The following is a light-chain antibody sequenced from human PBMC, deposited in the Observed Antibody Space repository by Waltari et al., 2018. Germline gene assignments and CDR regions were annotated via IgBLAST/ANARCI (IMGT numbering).Light chain of an antibody. CDR3: QSYDNSFVI. CDR2: SDN. Sequence: QSVLTQPPSVSGAPGQRSPTPGTGTNSTIGAGNYVHWYQQLPGTAPKLLIYSDNSRPSGVPDRFSGSKSGTSASLAITGLQAEDEADYYCQSYDNSFVIFGGGTKLTVL. V-gene: IGLV1-40*01. J-gene: IGLJ2*01. CDR1: NSTIGAGNY.